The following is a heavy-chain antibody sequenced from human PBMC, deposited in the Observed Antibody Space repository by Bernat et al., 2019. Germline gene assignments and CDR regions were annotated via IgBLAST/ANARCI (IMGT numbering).Heavy chain of an antibody. Sequence: EVQLVESGGGLVKPGGSLRLSCAASGFTFSSYSMNWVRQALGKGLEWVSSISSSSSYIYYADSVKGRFTISRDNAKNSLYLQMNSLRAEDTAVYYCARAEGQRGYSGYEAWGQGTLVTVSS. CDR2: ISSSSSYI. V-gene: IGHV3-21*01. J-gene: IGHJ5*02. CDR3: ARAEGQRGYSGYEA. CDR1: GFTFSSYS. D-gene: IGHD5-12*01.